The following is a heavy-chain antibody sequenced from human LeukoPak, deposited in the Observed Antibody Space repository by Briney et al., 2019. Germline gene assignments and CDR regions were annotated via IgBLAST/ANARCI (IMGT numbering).Heavy chain of an antibody. CDR2: INAGNGNT. CDR3: ARDSAPDYPFDY. CDR1: GYTFTSYA. Sequence: ASVKVSCKASGYTFTSYAMHWVRQAPGQRLEWMGWINAGNGNTKYSQKFQGRVTITRDTSASTAYMELSSLRSEDTAVYYCARDSAPDYPFDYWGQGTLVTVSS. V-gene: IGHV1-3*01. J-gene: IGHJ4*02. D-gene: IGHD5-12*01.